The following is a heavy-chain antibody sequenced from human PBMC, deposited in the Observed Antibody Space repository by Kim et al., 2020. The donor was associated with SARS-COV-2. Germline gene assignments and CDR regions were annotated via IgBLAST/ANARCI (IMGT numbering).Heavy chain of an antibody. V-gene: IGHV3-53*01. Sequence: GGSLRLSCAASGFTVSSNYMSWVRQAPGKGLEWVSVIYSGGSTYYADSVKGRFTISRDNSKNTLYLQMNSLRAEDTAVYYCARDGPPVGTAMGTGNYWGQGTLVTVSS. CDR3: ARDGPPVGTAMGTGNY. CDR1: GFTVSSNY. J-gene: IGHJ4*02. CDR2: IYSGGST. D-gene: IGHD5-18*01.